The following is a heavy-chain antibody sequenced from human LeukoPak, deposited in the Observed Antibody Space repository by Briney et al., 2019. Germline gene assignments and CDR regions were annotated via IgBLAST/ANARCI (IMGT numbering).Heavy chain of an antibody. CDR2: ILPMFGTA. CDR3: AGVGGYCSSTSCP. CDR1: GGTFSSYA. Sequence: SVKVSCKASGGTFSSYAISWVRQAHGQGLEWMGGILPMFGTANFAQKFQGRVTITTDESTSSAYMELSSLRSEETAVYYCAGVGGYCSSTSCPWGQGTLVTVSS. D-gene: IGHD2-2*03. J-gene: IGHJ5*02. V-gene: IGHV1-69*05.